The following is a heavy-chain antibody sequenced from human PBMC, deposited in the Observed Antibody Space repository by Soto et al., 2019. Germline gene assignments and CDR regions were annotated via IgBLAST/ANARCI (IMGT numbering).Heavy chain of an antibody. CDR3: ARVGGIVVVPHFDY. Sequence: GASVKVSCKASGYTFTSYGISWVRQAPGQGLEWMGWISAYNGNTNYAQKLQGRVTMTTDTSTSTAYVELRSLRSDDTAVYYCARVGGIVVVPHFDYWGQGTLVTVSS. D-gene: IGHD3-22*01. CDR1: GYTFTSYG. V-gene: IGHV1-18*01. J-gene: IGHJ4*02. CDR2: ISAYNGNT.